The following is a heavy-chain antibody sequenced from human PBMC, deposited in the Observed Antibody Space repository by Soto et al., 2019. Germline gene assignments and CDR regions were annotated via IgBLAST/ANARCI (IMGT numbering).Heavy chain of an antibody. CDR2: IIPIFGTA. Sequence: ASVKVSFKASGGTFSSYAISWVRQAPGQGLEWMGGIIPIFGTANYAQKFQGRVTITADESTSTAYMELSSLRSDDTAVYYCARGVGSGSYYNQYNWFDPWGQGTLVTVSS. J-gene: IGHJ5*02. V-gene: IGHV1-69*13. CDR1: GGTFSSYA. CDR3: ARGVGSGSYYNQYNWFDP. D-gene: IGHD3-10*01.